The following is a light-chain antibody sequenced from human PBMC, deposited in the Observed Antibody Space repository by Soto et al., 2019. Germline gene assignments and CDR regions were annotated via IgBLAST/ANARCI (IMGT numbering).Light chain of an antibody. Sequence: DIQMTQSPSSLSASVGDRVTITCRASQSISTCLNWYQQKAGRAPKLLIYASSTLQSGVPSTFSGRGCRESVKLSIIRVQAEHFATDVREPGLRIPRTFGGGTRVEIK. J-gene: IGKJ4*01. CDR1: QSISTC. CDR3: EPGLRIPRT. CDR2: ASS. V-gene: IGKV1-39*01.